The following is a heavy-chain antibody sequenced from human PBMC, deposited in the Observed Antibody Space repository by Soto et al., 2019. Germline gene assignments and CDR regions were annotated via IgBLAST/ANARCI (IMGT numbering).Heavy chain of an antibody. J-gene: IGHJ3*02. V-gene: IGHV3-43*01. CDR1: GFTFDDYT. CDR2: ISWDGGST. CDR3: ATRFSLLSHCGGDCYSAFDI. Sequence: EVQLVESGGVVVQPGGSLRLSCAASGFTFDDYTMHWVRQAPGKGLEWVSLISWDGGSTYYADSVKGRFTISRDNSKNSLYLQMNSLRTEDTALYYCATRFSLLSHCGGDCYSAFDIWGQGTMVTVSS. D-gene: IGHD2-21*02.